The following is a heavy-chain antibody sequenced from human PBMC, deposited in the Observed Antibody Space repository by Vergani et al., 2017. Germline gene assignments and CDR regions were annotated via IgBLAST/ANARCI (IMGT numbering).Heavy chain of an antibody. D-gene: IGHD3-9*01. CDR1: GFTFSDYY. J-gene: IGHJ6*02. V-gene: IGHV3-23*04. CDR2: ISGSGGST. CDR3: AKDLNYDILTGYFSHYGMDV. Sequence: VQLVESGGGLVKPGGSLRLSCAASGFTFSDYYMSWIRQAPGKGLEWVSAISGSGGSTYYADSVKGRFTISRDNSKNTLYLQMNSLRAEDTAVYYCAKDLNYDILTGYFSHYGMDVWGQGTTVTVSS.